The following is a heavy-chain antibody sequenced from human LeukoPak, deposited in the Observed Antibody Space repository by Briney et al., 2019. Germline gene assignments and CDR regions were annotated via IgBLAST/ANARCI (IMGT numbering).Heavy chain of an antibody. CDR3: ARGRDIIVVPGARIGFDY. D-gene: IGHD2-2*01. CDR1: GGSFSGYY. J-gene: IGHJ4*02. CDR2: INHSGST. Sequence: SETLSLTCAVYGGSFSGYYWSWIRQPPGKGLEWIGEINHSGSTNYNPSLKSRVTISVDTSKNQISLKLSSVTAADTAVYYCARGRDIIVVPGARIGFDYWGQGTLVTVSS. V-gene: IGHV4-34*01.